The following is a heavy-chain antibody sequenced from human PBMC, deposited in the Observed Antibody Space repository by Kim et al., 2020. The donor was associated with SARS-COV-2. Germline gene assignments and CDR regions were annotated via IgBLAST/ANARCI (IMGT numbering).Heavy chain of an antibody. CDR2: IKTDGSIS. V-gene: IGHV3-74*01. D-gene: IGHD1-26*01. CDR3: TRGNGNDY. CDR1: GFSFSSYW. Sequence: GGSLRLSCAGSGFSFSSYWMNWVRQVPGKGLMWVSRIKTDGSISDYADSVKGRFTISRDNAKNTLHLEMNSLRVEDTAVYYCTRGNGNDYWGQGTLVTVS. J-gene: IGHJ4*02.